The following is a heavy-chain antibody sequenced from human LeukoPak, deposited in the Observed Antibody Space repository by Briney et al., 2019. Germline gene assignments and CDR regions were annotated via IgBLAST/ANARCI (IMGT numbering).Heavy chain of an antibody. Sequence: PGGSLRLSCAASGFTFDDYAMHWVRQAPGKGLEWVSGISWNSGSIGYADSVKGRFTISRDNAKNSLYLQMNSLRAEDTALYYCAKDRYTDYYYYMDVWGKGTTVTISS. CDR3: AKDRYTDYYYYMDV. J-gene: IGHJ6*03. V-gene: IGHV3-9*01. CDR1: GFTFDDYA. CDR2: ISWNSGSI. D-gene: IGHD5-18*01.